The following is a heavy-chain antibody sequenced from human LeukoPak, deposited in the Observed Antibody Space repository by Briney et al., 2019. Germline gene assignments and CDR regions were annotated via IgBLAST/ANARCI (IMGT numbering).Heavy chain of an antibody. J-gene: IGHJ3*02. D-gene: IGHD4-17*01. CDR2: MNPNSGNT. CDR1: GYTFTSYD. Sequence: ASVKVSCKASGYTFTSYDINWVRQATGQGLEWMGWMNPNSGNTGYAQKFQGRVTITRNTSISTAYMELSSLRSEDTAVYYCARGYGDYGRDAFDIWGQGTMVTVSS. CDR3: ARGYGDYGRDAFDI. V-gene: IGHV1-8*03.